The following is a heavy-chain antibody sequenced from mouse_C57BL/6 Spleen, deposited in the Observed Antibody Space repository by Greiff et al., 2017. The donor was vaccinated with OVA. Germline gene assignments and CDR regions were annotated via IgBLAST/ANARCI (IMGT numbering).Heavy chain of an antibody. CDR3: ARSRDYFYFDY. D-gene: IGHD1-1*01. Sequence: QVQLKQSGAELARPGASVKMSCKASGYTFTSYTMHWVKQRPGQGLEWIGYINPSSGYTKYNQKFKDKATLTADKSSSTAYMQLSSLTSEDSAVYYCARSRDYFYFDYWGQGTTLTVSS. J-gene: IGHJ2*01. CDR1: GYTFTSYT. CDR2: INPSSGYT. V-gene: IGHV1-4*01.